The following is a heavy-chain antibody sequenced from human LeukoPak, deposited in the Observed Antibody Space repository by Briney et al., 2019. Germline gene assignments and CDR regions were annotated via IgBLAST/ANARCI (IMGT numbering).Heavy chain of an antibody. Sequence: PSQTLSLTCTVSGGSISSGSYYWSWIRQPAGKVLEWIGRIYTSGSTNYNPSLKSRVTISVDTSKNQFSLKLSSVTAADTAVYYCARAASMVRGDLDCWGQGTLVTVSS. CDR2: IYTSGST. CDR3: ARAASMVRGDLDC. V-gene: IGHV4-61*02. D-gene: IGHD3-10*01. J-gene: IGHJ4*02. CDR1: GGSISSGSYY.